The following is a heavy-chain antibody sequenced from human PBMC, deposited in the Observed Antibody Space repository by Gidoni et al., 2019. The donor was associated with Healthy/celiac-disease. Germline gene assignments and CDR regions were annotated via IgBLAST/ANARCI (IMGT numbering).Heavy chain of an antibody. V-gene: IGHV4-31*03. Sequence: QVQLQESGPGLVKTSQTLSLTCTVSGGSISSGGYYWSWIRQHTGKGLEWIGYIYYSGSTYYHPSLKSRVTISVDTSKNQFSLKLSSVTAADTAVYYCARETVVVPAAMEPHNWFDPWGQGTLVTVSS. D-gene: IGHD2-2*01. J-gene: IGHJ5*02. CDR1: GGSISSGGYY. CDR3: ARETVVVPAAMEPHNWFDP. CDR2: IYYSGST.